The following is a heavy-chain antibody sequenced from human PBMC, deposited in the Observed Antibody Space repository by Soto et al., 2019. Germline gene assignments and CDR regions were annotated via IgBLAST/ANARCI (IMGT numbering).Heavy chain of an antibody. CDR3: ARSEGSSTSLEIYYYYYYGMEV. D-gene: IGHD2-2*01. CDR2: IIPISETT. J-gene: IGHJ6*02. CDR1: GGTFSSYA. V-gene: IGHV1-69*01. Sequence: QVQLVQSGAEVKKPGSSVKVSCKASGGTFSSYAISWVRQAPGQGLEWMGGIIPISETTNYAQKFQGRGTITPNESTSTAYLEPSSLRSEDTAVYSCARSEGSSTSLEIYYYYYYGMEVWGQGTTATASS.